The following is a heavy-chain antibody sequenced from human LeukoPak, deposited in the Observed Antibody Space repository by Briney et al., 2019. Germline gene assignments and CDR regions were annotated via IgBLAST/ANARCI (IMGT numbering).Heavy chain of an antibody. D-gene: IGHD4-11*01. J-gene: IGHJ6*03. CDR2: IISIFGTA. V-gene: IGHV1-69*05. CDR1: GGTFSSYA. CDR3: ATPSNYEYYYYYYMDV. Sequence: ASVKVSCKASGGTFSSYAISWVRQAPGQGLEWMGGIISIFGTANYAQKFQGRVTITTDESTSTAYMELSSLRSEDTAVYYCATPSNYEYYYYYYMDVWGKGTTVTVSS.